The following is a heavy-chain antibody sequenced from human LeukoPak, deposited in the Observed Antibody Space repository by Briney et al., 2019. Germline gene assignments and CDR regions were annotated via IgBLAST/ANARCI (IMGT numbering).Heavy chain of an antibody. V-gene: IGHV4-4*07. CDR1: GGSISSYY. J-gene: IGHJ6*03. CDR3: ARLVYYDSSGYYYGDYYYYYMDV. D-gene: IGHD3-22*01. CDR2: IYTSGST. Sequence: ASETLSLTCTVSGGSISSYYWSWLRQPAGKGLEWIGRIYTSGSTNYNPSLKSRVTMSVDTSKNQFSLKLSSVTAADTAVYYCARLVYYDSSGYYYGDYYYYYMDVWGKGTTVTVSS.